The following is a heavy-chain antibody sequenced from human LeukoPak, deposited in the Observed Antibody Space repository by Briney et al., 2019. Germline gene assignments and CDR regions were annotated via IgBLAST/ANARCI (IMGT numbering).Heavy chain of an antibody. CDR2: ISGINTNT. CDR1: VYTFNNYG. J-gene: IGHJ4*02. V-gene: IGHV1-18*01. D-gene: IGHD6-13*01. Sequence: GASVKVAYKASVYTFNNYGIQWVRQAPGHGLEWMGWISGINTNTNYAQKVQGRVTMTADTSTATAYMELRSLRSDDTAVYYCARARFSSRSRDGDFDSWGEGTLVTVSS. CDR3: ARARFSSRSRDGDFDS.